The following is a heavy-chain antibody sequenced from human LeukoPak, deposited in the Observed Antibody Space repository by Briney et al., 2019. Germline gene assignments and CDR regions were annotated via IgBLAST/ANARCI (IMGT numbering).Heavy chain of an antibody. CDR1: GASISSTSHH. J-gene: IGHJ4*02. V-gene: IGHV4-39*01. CDR2: IYYNGYT. Sequence: SETLSLTCTVSGASISSTSHHWGWIRQPPGKGLEWIGAIYYNGYTYYNPSLRSRVPISVDTSKNQFSLKLSSVTAADTAVYYCARHEVYYGSGSHFDYWGQGTLVTVSS. CDR3: ARHEVYYGSGSHFDY. D-gene: IGHD3-10*01.